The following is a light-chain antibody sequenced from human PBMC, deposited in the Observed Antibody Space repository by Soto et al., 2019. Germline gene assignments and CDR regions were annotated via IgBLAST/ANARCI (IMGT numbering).Light chain of an antibody. CDR1: QGISSA. CDR2: DAS. J-gene: IGKJ5*01. V-gene: IGKV1-13*02. Sequence: AIQLTQSPSSLSASVRDRVTITCRASQGISSALAWYQQKPGKAPKLLIYDASSLDSGVPSRFSGSGSGTDFTLTISSLQPEDFATYYCQQFNFYPITFGQGTRLEIK. CDR3: QQFNFYPIT.